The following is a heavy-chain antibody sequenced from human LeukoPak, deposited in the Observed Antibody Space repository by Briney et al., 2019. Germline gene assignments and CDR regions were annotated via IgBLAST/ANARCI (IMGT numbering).Heavy chain of an antibody. V-gene: IGHV4-39*07. CDR2: IDHIGRT. J-gene: IGHJ4*02. CDR1: GGSISSSSYF. Sequence: PSETLSLTCTVFGGSISSSSYFWGWIRQPAGKGLEWIGEIDHIGRTTYNPSLKSRVTISVDTSKNQFSLRLTSVTASDTAVYYCARPVRCSATTCTGPFDYWGQGTLVTVSS. D-gene: IGHD6-19*01. CDR3: ARPVRCSATTCTGPFDY.